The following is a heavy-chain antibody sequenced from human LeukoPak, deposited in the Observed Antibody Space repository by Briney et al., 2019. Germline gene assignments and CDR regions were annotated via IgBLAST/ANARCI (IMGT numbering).Heavy chain of an antibody. Sequence: PSETLSLTCTVSGGSFSTYYWGWIRQPPGKGLEWIGSVYYSGYTYYNPSLKSRVTMSVDTSKNQFSLKLSSVTAADTALYYCARHRGALFGPKDVWGQGTTVTVSS. J-gene: IGHJ6*02. CDR3: ARHRGALFGPKDV. CDR1: GGSFSTYY. CDR2: VYYSGYT. V-gene: IGHV4-39*01. D-gene: IGHD3-3*01.